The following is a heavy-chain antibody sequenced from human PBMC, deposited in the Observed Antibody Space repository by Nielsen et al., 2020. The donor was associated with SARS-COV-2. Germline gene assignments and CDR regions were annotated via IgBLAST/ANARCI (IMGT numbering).Heavy chain of an antibody. CDR2: IYYSGST. D-gene: IGHD3-10*01. J-gene: IGHJ4*02. CDR1: GGSISSYY. Sequence: SETLSLTCTVSGGSISSYYWSWIRQPPGKGLEWIGYIYYSGSTNYNPSLKSRVTISVDTSKNQFSPKLSSVTAADTAVYYCASITMVRGVINDYWGQGTLVTVSS. CDR3: ASITMVRGVINDY. V-gene: IGHV4-59*01.